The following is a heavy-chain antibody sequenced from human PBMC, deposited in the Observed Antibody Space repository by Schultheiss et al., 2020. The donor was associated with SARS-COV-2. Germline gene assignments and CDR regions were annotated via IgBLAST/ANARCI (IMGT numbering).Heavy chain of an antibody. J-gene: IGHJ5*02. Sequence: GGSLRLSCAASGFTFSDYYMSWIRQAPGKGLEWVSYISSSSSYTNYADSVKGRFTISRDNAKNTLYLQMNSLRAEDTALYYCAKEHIVVVPAVDNPWGQGTLVTVSS. CDR1: GFTFSDYY. V-gene: IGHV3-11*05. D-gene: IGHD2-2*01. CDR2: ISSSSSYT. CDR3: AKEHIVVVPAVDNP.